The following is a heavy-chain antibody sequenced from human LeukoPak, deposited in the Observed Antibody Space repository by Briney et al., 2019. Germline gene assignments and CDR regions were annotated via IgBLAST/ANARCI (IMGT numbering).Heavy chain of an antibody. CDR3: ARLDEYSSSSRYYGMDV. D-gene: IGHD6-6*01. V-gene: IGHV1-69*13. J-gene: IGHJ6*02. CDR2: IIPIFGTA. Sequence: ASVKVSCKASGYTFSTYKMHWVRQAPGQGLEWMGGIIPIFGTANYAQKFQGRVTITADESTSTAYMELSSLRSEDTAVYHCARLDEYSSSSRYYGMDVWGQGTTVTVSS. CDR1: GYTFSTYK.